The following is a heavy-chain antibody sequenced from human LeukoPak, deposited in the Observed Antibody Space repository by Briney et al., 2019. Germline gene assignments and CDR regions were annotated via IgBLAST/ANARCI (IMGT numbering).Heavy chain of an antibody. CDR2: IYSGGST. V-gene: IGHV3-53*01. CDR3: AIRYSSSWAYWY. Sequence: GGSLRLSCGASGFTFSSYSLNWVRQAPGKGLEWVSVIYSGGSTYYADSVKGRFTISRDNSKNTLYLQMNSLRAEDTAVYYCAIRYSSSWAYWYWGQGTLVTVSS. J-gene: IGHJ4*02. D-gene: IGHD6-13*01. CDR1: GFTFSSYS.